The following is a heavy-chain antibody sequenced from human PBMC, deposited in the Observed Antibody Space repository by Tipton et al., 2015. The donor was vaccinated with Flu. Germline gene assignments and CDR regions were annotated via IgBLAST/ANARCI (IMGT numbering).Heavy chain of an antibody. D-gene: IGHD1-26*01. Sequence: TLSLTCTVSGYSISSGYYWGWIRQPPGKGLEWIGGIYHSGSTYYHPSLKSRVTMSVDTSKNQFSLKLSSVTAADTAVYYCARSAVGATFFDYWGQGTLVTVSS. V-gene: IGHV4-38-2*02. CDR1: GYSISSGYY. J-gene: IGHJ4*02. CDR2: IYHSGST. CDR3: ARSAVGATFFDY.